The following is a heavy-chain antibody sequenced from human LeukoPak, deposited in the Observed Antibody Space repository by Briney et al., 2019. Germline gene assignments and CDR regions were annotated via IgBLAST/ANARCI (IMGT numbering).Heavy chain of an antibody. D-gene: IGHD1-26*01. J-gene: IGHJ4*02. Sequence: GGSLRLSCAASRFTLSIYGMSWVRQAPGKGLEWVSAISGGGTSTYYADSVKGRFTISRDNSKNTLYLQMNSLRAEDTAVYYCAKDYRGYWGQGTLVTVSS. CDR2: ISGGGTST. V-gene: IGHV3-23*01. CDR3: AKDYRGY. CDR1: RFTLSIYG.